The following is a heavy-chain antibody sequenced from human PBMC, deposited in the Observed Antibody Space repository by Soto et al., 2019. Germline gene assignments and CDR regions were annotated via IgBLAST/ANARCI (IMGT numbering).Heavy chain of an antibody. V-gene: IGHV1-18*04. J-gene: IGHJ5*02. Sequence: QVQLVQSGAEVKKPGASVKVSCTASGYTFSNYGITWVRQAPGQGLEWMGWISTYNGNTNYAKKVQGRVTMTIDTSTTTAYMELRSVSSGDPAMYYCAACTGPRCHRGREWFDPWGQGTLVTVSA. D-gene: IGHD2-8*02. CDR3: AACTGPRCHRGREWFDP. CDR2: ISTYNGNT. CDR1: GYTFSNYG.